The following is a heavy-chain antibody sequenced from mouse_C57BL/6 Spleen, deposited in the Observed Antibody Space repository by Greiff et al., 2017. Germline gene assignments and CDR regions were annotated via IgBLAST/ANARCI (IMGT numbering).Heavy chain of an antibody. Sequence: QVQLQQPGAELVMPGASVKLSCKASGYTFTSYWMHWVKQRPGQGLEWIGEIDPSDSYTNYNQKFKGKSTLTVDKSSSTAYMQLSSLTSEDSAVYYCARWGSTRFAYWGQGTLVTVSA. D-gene: IGHD1-1*01. CDR3: ARWGSTRFAY. V-gene: IGHV1-69*01. J-gene: IGHJ3*01. CDR1: GYTFTSYW. CDR2: IDPSDSYT.